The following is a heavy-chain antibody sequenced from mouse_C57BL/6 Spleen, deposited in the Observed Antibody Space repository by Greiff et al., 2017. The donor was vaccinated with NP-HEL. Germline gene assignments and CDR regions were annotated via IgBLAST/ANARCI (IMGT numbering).Heavy chain of an antibody. CDR1: GFTFSDYY. CDR2: INYDGSST. D-gene: IGHD2-3*01. Sequence: EVKLVESEGGLVQPGSSMKLSCTASGFTFSDYYMAWVRQVPEKGLEWVANINYDGSSTYYLDSLKSRFIISRDNAKNILYLQMSSLKSEDTATYYCARDLGWSHWYFDVWGTGTTVTVSS. J-gene: IGHJ1*03. CDR3: ARDLGWSHWYFDV. V-gene: IGHV5-16*01.